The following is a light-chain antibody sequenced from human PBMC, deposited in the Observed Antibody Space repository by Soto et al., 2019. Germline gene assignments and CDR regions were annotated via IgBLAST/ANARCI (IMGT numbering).Light chain of an antibody. Sequence: DIQMTQSPSSLSASVEDRFTITRRASQSISSYLNWYQQKPGKXPKXXIYAASSLQSGVPSRFSGSGSGTDLTINISSLQPEDGETDYCQQRYSTPFTFGQGTRLEIK. CDR2: AAS. CDR1: QSISSY. J-gene: IGKJ5*01. V-gene: IGKV1-39*01. CDR3: QQRYSTPFT.